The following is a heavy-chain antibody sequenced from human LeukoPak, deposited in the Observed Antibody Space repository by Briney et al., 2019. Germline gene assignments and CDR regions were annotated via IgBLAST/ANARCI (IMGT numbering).Heavy chain of an antibody. J-gene: IGHJ4*02. CDR1: GYSISSGYY. D-gene: IGHD1-26*01. V-gene: IGHV4-38-2*02. CDR2: IYHSGST. CDR3: ARGRYSGSRTYYFDY. Sequence: PSETLSLTCTVSGYSISSGYYWGWIRQPPGKGLEWIGSIYHSGSTYYNPSLKSRVTISVDTSKNQFSLKLSSVTAADTAVYYCARGRYSGSRTYYFDYWGQGTLVTVSS.